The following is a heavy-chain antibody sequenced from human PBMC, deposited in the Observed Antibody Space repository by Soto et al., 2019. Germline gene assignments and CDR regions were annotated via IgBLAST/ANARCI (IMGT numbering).Heavy chain of an antibody. V-gene: IGHV3-30-3*01. CDR3: ARSITGTEYYYYGMDV. D-gene: IGHD1-20*01. CDR2: ISYDGSNK. CDR1: GFTFSSYA. Sequence: GGSLRLSCAASGFTFSSYAMHWVRQAPGKGLEWVAVISYDGSNKYYADSVKGRFTISRDNSKNTLYLQMNSLRAEDTAVYYFARSITGTEYYYYGMDVWGQGTTVTVSS. J-gene: IGHJ6*02.